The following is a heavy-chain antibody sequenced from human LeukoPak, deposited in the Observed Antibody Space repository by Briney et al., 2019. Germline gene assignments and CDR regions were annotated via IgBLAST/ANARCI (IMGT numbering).Heavy chain of an antibody. CDR3: TRGPGSGYIMDV. J-gene: IGHJ6*02. V-gene: IGHV3-66*01. CDR2: LESGGKT. CDR1: GFSVTNNY. Sequence: GGSLRLSCVFSGFSVTNNYMRWVRQAPGKGLEWVSILESGGKTFYADSVKGRFTVSRDNSRNTLFLQMNSLRVEDTAVYYCTRGPGSGYIMDVWGQGSTVTVS. D-gene: IGHD3-9*01.